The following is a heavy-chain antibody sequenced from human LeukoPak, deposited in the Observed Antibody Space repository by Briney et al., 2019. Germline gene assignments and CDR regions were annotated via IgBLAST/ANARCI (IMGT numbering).Heavy chain of an antibody. V-gene: IGHV1-69*04. CDR3: ARDPGGNHALDY. D-gene: IGHD4-23*01. CDR2: IIPILGIA. J-gene: IGHJ4*02. CDR1: GYTFTSYG. Sequence: ASVKVSCKASGYTFTSYGISWVRQAPGQGLEWMGRIIPILGIANYAQKFQGRVTITADKSTSTAYMELSSLRSEDTAVYYCARDPGGNHALDYWGQGTLVTVSS.